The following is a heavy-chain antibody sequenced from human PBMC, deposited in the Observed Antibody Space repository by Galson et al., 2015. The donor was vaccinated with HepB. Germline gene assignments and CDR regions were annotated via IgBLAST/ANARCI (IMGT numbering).Heavy chain of an antibody. D-gene: IGHD1-26*01. Sequence: CAISGDSVSSHSAAWNWIRQSPSRGLEWLGRTYYRSKWYTGYALSVKSRITIKPDTSKNQFSLQLNSVTPEDTAVYYCARMVGETPDVWVQGTTVTVSS. V-gene: IGHV6-1*01. J-gene: IGHJ6*02. CDR2: TYYRSKWYT. CDR1: GDSVSSHSAA. CDR3: ARMVGETPDV.